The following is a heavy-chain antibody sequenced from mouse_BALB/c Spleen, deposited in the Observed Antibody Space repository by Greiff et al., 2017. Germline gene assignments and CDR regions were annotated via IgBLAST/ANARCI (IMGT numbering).Heavy chain of an antibody. J-gene: IGHJ2*01. Sequence: VQLQQPGAELVKPGASVKLSCKASGYTFTSYWMHWVKQRPGQGLEWIGEINPSNGRTNYNEKFKSKATLTVDKSSSTAYMQLSSLTSEDSAVYYCARSYGNYLFDYWGQGTTLTVSS. CDR3: ARSYGNYLFDY. CDR2: INPSNGRT. CDR1: GYTFTSYW. D-gene: IGHD2-1*01. V-gene: IGHV1S81*02.